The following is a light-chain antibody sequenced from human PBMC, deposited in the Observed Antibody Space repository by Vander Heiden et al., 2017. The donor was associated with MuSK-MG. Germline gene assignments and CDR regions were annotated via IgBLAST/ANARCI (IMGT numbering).Light chain of an antibody. V-gene: IGKV1-39*01. Sequence: DTQMTQSPSSLSASVGDRVTITCRASQSISSYLNWYQQKPGKAPKLLIYAAASLQSGVPSRFSGSGSGTDFTLTISSLQPEDFATDYCQQSYSTPSITFGQGTRLEIK. CDR3: QQSYSTPSIT. CDR2: AAA. J-gene: IGKJ5*01. CDR1: QSISSY.